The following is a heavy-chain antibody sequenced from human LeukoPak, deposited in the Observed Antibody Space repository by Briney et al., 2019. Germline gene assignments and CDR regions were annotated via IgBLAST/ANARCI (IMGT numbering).Heavy chain of an antibody. Sequence: PSETQSLTCAVSGYSISSGYHWGWIRPPPGKGLEWIGSIYHSGSTYYNPSLKSRVTISVDTSKNQFSLKLSSVTAADTAVYYCARVKSTTYYFDYWGQGTLVIVSS. CDR3: ARVKSTTYYFDY. J-gene: IGHJ4*02. D-gene: IGHD4-17*01. CDR2: IYHSGST. CDR1: GYSISSGYH. V-gene: IGHV4-38-2*01.